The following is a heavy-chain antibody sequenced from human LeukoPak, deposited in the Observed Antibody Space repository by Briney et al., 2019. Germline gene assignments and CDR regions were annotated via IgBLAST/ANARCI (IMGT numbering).Heavy chain of an antibody. Sequence: ASVKVSCKASGYTFTSYGISWVRRAPGQGLEWMGWISAYNGNTNYAQKLQGRVTMTTDTSTSTAYMELRSLRSDDTAVYYCARAYSGYDFFDYWGQGTLVTVSS. CDR2: ISAYNGNT. J-gene: IGHJ4*02. CDR3: ARAYSGYDFFDY. D-gene: IGHD5-12*01. CDR1: GYTFTSYG. V-gene: IGHV1-18*01.